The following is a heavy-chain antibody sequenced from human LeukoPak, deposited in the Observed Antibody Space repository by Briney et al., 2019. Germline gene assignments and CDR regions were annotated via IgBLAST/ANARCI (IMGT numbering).Heavy chain of an antibody. CDR2: IKSKTDGGTT. J-gene: IGHJ4*02. V-gene: IGHV3-15*01. CDR3: TTDSFYDFWSGYFNFDY. Sequence: GRSLRLSCAASGFTFSSYGMHWVRQAPGKGLEWVGRIKSKTDGGTTDYAAPVKGRFTISRDDSKNTLYLQMNSLKTEDTAVYYCTTDSFYDFWSGYFNFDYWGQGTLVTVSS. CDR1: GFTFSSYG. D-gene: IGHD3-3*01.